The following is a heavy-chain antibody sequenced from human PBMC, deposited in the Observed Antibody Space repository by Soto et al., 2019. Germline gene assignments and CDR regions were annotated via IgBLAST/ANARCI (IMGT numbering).Heavy chain of an antibody. Sequence: QVQLVESGGGWVKPGESLRLSYAPSGFTLRDYSMNGVPQAPGRGLWWVSYIRSRGSTIYSADSVKGRFTISRDNAKNSMYLQMNSLRAEDTAVYYCARGSCYYYDSGSSDWFDPWGQGALVSVSS. CDR1: GFTLRDYS. V-gene: IGHV3-11*01. D-gene: IGHD3-10*01. CDR2: IRSRGSTI. CDR3: ARGSCYYYDSGSSDWFDP. J-gene: IGHJ5*02.